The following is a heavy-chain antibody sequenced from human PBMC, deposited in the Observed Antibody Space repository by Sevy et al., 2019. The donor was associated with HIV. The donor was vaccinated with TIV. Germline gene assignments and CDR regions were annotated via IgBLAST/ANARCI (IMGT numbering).Heavy chain of an antibody. J-gene: IGHJ4*02. CDR2: VNPNGGGK. CDR3: SRSLFGSGTYLNDY. CDR1: GYSFTGYY. D-gene: IGHD3-10*01. V-gene: IGHV1-2*02. Sequence: ASVKVSCKASGYSFTGYYIHWVRQAPGQGLEWMGWVNPNGGGKNYAQRFQGRVTMTRDTSISTAYMDLTRLRSDDTAVYYCSRSLFGSGTYLNDYWGQGTLVTVSS.